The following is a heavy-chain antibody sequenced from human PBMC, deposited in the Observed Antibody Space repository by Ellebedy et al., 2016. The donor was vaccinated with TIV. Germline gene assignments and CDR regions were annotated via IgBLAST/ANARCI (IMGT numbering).Heavy chain of an antibody. CDR1: GYTFSSYG. CDR2: ISGYNGNTNANR. J-gene: IGHJ3*02. Sequence: ASVKVSXXTSGYTFSSYGIRWVRQAPGQGLEWLGWISGYNGNTNANRKYRQKVQGRVTLTTDTSTSTAYMELRSLRSDDTAVYYCARADDLYSDGFDMWGQGTLVTVSS. D-gene: IGHD2-21*01. V-gene: IGHV1-18*01. CDR3: ARADDLYSDGFDM.